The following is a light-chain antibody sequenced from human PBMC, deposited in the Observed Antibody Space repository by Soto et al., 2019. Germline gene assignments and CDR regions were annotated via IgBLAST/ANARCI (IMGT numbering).Light chain of an antibody. CDR2: ATS. V-gene: IGKV1-17*01. Sequence: DIQMTQSPSSLSASVGDRVTITCRASQGIGGDAGWYQQKPGKPPKRLLYATSTLQSGIPPRFSGGGFGTEFTLTISSLQPEDFVTYYCVQHNSYPRTFGQGTRVEMK. CDR3: VQHNSYPRT. CDR1: QGIGGD. J-gene: IGKJ1*01.